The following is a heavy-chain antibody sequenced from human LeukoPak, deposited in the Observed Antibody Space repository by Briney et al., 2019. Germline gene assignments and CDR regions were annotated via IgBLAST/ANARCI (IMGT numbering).Heavy chain of an antibody. V-gene: IGHV4-59*08. CDR3: AGMSSSYPNYYHGMDV. Sequence: SETLSLTCTVSGGSISSYYWSWIRQAPGKGLEWIGYMYYSRSTNYNPSLKSRVTMSVDTSNNQFSLKLSSVTAADTAVYYCAGMSSSYPNYYHGMDVWGQGTTVTVSS. CDR1: GGSISSYY. J-gene: IGHJ6*02. D-gene: IGHD2-15*01. CDR2: MYYSRST.